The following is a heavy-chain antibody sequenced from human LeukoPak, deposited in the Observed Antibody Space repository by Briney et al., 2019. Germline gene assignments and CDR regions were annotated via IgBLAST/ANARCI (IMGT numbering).Heavy chain of an antibody. Sequence: SETLSLTCTVYGGSFSGYYWSWIRQPPGKGLEWIGEINHSGSTNYNPSLKSRVTISVDTSKNQFSLKLSSVTAADTAVYYCARDLLGYCSSTSCLSNWFDPWGQGTLVTVSS. J-gene: IGHJ5*02. V-gene: IGHV4-34*01. D-gene: IGHD2-2*01. CDR2: INHSGST. CDR1: GGSFSGYY. CDR3: ARDLLGYCSSTSCLSNWFDP.